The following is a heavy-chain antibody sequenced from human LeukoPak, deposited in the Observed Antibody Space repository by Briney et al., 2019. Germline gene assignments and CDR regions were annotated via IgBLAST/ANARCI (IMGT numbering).Heavy chain of an antibody. CDR1: GGSISSGSYY. V-gene: IGHV4-39*01. Sequence: SETLSLTCTVSGGSISSGSYYWDWIRQPPGKGLEWIGSIYYSGSTYYNPSLKSRVTISVETSKNQFSRKLSSVTAADTAVNYCARRPTGVLIAFDIWGQGTMVTVSS. CDR2: IYYSGST. CDR3: ARRPTGVLIAFDI. J-gene: IGHJ3*02.